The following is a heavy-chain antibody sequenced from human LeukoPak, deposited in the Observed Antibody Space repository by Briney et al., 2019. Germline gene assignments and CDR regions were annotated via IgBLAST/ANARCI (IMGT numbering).Heavy chain of an antibody. J-gene: IGHJ4*02. CDR3: AREIFGSGNYPDF. CDR1: GYTFTSYD. Sequence: GASVKVSCKASGYTFTSYDINWVRQATGQGLEWMGWMNANSGDTGYAQNFQGRVTMTRNTSISTAYMELSSLRPDDTAVYYCAREIFGSGNYPDFWGQGTLVTVSS. V-gene: IGHV1-8*01. CDR2: MNANSGDT. D-gene: IGHD3-10*01.